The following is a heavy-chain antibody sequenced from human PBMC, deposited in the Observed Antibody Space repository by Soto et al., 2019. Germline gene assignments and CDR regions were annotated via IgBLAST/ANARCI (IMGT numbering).Heavy chain of an antibody. Sequence: QVQLVQSGAEVKQPGASVKVSCKASGYTFTNYGFTWVRQAPGQGLEWLGWISTYNGNTKYAQKVQGILSMTTDTSTSTANMELTSLRSDDTALYYCARTTVTASYYYMDVWGKGSTVTVSS. CDR2: ISTYNGNT. CDR1: GYTFTNYG. J-gene: IGHJ6*03. V-gene: IGHV1-18*01. D-gene: IGHD4-17*01. CDR3: ARTTVTASYYYMDV.